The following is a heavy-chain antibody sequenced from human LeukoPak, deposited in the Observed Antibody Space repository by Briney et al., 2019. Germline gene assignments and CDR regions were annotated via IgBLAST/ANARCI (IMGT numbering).Heavy chain of an antibody. CDR3: ARGSQYYYDSSAYYSHDY. V-gene: IGHV3-30*03. CDR1: GFIFSNYG. J-gene: IGHJ4*02. Sequence: GGSLRLSCAASGFIFSNYGMHWVRQAPGKGLEWVTVISYDGSNEYYADSVKGRFTISRDNSKNTLYLQMNSLRAEDTAVYYCARGSQYYYDSSAYYSHDYWGQGTLVTVSS. D-gene: IGHD3-22*01. CDR2: ISYDGSNE.